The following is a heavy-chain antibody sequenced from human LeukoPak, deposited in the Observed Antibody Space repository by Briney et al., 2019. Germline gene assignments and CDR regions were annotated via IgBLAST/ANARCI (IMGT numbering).Heavy chain of an antibody. J-gene: IGHJ4*02. Sequence: GSLRLSCAASGFTFRSYGMHWVRQAPGKLLEWVAVISYDGSNKYYADSVKGRFTISRDNSKNTLYLQMNSLRAEDTAVYYCAKDLGAAADNTLDYWGQGTLVTVSS. CDR1: GFTFRSYG. D-gene: IGHD6-13*01. CDR3: AKDLGAAADNTLDY. V-gene: IGHV3-30*18. CDR2: ISYDGSNK.